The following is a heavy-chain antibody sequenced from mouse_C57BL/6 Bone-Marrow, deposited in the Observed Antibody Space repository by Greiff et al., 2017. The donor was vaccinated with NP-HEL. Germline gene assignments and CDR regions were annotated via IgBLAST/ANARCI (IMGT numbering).Heavy chain of an antibody. D-gene: IGHD2-5*01. V-gene: IGHV1-80*01. CDR3: ARREYYSNSAWFAY. Sequence: VQGVESGAELVKPGASVKISCKASGYAFSSYWMNWVKQRPGKGLEWIGQIYPGDGDTNYNGKFKGKATLTADKSSSTAYMQLSSLTSEDSAVYFCARREYYSNSAWFAYWGQGTLVTVSA. J-gene: IGHJ3*01. CDR2: IYPGDGDT. CDR1: GYAFSSYW.